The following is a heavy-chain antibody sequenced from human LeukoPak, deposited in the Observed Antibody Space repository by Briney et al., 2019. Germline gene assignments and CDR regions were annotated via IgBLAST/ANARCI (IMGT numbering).Heavy chain of an antibody. CDR1: GFTVSTNY. V-gene: IGHV3-53*01. Sequence: GGSLRLSCAASGFTVSTNYMSWVRQAPGKGLEWVSIIYDSGTTHYADSVKGRFTISRDNLKNIPYLQMNSLRAEDTAVYYCASHWGGYWGQGTLVTVSS. J-gene: IGHJ4*02. CDR2: IYDSGTT. CDR3: ASHWGGY. D-gene: IGHD3-16*01.